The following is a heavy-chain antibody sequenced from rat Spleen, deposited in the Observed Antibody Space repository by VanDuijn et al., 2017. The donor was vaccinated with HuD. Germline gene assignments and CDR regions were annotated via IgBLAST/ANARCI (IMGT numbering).Heavy chain of an antibody. D-gene: IGHD1-7*01. J-gene: IGHJ2*01. Sequence: EVQLVESGGGLVQPGRSMKLSCAALGFTFSDYYMAWVRQPPGKGLEWVATISTSGSRTYYPDSVKGRFTISRDNAKSSLYLQMNSLKSEDTATYYCARQEHTLDYWGQGVMVTVSS. V-gene: IGHV5-25*01. CDR1: GFTFSDYY. CDR3: ARQEHTLDY. CDR2: ISTSGSRT.